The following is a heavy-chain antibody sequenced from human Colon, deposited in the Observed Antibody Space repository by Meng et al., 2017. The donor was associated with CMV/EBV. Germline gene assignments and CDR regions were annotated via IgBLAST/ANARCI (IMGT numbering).Heavy chain of an antibody. D-gene: IGHD3-16*01. CDR2: ISTSRGDT. CDR3: AGELRGVVSFDT. J-gene: IGHJ3*02. V-gene: IGHV1-2*02. Sequence: ASVKVSCKASGYTFTHYAVHWVRQAPGQGLEWVGWISTSRGDTNSAQKFQGRVTMTMDTSISTAYMELSSLRSDDTAVYYCAGELRGVVSFDTWGQGTMVTVSS. CDR1: GYTFTHYA.